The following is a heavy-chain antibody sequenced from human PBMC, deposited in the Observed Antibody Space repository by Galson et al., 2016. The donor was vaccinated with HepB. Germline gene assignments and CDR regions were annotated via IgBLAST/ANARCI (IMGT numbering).Heavy chain of an antibody. Sequence: SLRLSCAASGFTFSNYGMHWVRQAPGQGLEWVAVISYDGTKTFYADTVKGRFTISRDNSRDTLYLQMNSLRAEDTAIYYCAKISAACTTASCYFGYYYSGLDVWGQGTTVTVSS. CDR3: AKISAACTTASCYFGYYYSGLDV. J-gene: IGHJ6*02. V-gene: IGHV3-30*18. D-gene: IGHD2-2*01. CDR2: ISYDGTKT. CDR1: GFTFSNYG.